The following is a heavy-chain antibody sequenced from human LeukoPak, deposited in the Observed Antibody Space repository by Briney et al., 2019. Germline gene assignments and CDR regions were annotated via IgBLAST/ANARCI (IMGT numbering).Heavy chain of an antibody. CDR3: TRDGSTWSRGVGFDI. Sequence: GGSLRLSCAASGFTFSSYWMHWVRHAPGKGLVWVSRINTDGSTTNYADSVKGRFTISRDNAKNTLYLQMNSLRAEDTAVYYCTRDGSTWSRGVGFDIWGQGTTVTVSS. J-gene: IGHJ3*02. V-gene: IGHV3-74*01. CDR2: INTDGSTT. D-gene: IGHD6-13*01. CDR1: GFTFSSYW.